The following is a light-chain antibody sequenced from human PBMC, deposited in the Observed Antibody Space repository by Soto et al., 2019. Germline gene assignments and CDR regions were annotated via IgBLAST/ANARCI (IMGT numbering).Light chain of an antibody. CDR3: SSYTDTNTYV. Sequence: GQSITISCTGTSSDVGSYYLVSWYQQHPGKAPKLMIFEATKRPSGVSTRFSGSKSGNTASLTISGLQAEDEADYYCSSYTDTNTYVFGSGTKVTVL. CDR2: EAT. J-gene: IGLJ1*01. V-gene: IGLV2-23*01. CDR1: SSDVGSYYL.